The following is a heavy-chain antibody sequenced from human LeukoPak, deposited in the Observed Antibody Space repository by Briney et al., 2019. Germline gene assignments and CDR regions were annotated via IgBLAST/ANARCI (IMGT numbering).Heavy chain of an antibody. CDR2: IYNSRTT. J-gene: IGHJ4*02. CDR1: GYPINNAYY. CDR3: ARALCSSTNCPFDY. Sequence: PSETLSLTCAVSGYPINNAYYWGWIRQPPGKGLEWIGMIYNSRTTYYNPSLRSRVTISMDTSTNRFSLILSSVTAADTAVYSCARALCSSTNCPFDYWGQGTLVTVSS. V-gene: IGHV4-38-2*01. D-gene: IGHD2-2*01.